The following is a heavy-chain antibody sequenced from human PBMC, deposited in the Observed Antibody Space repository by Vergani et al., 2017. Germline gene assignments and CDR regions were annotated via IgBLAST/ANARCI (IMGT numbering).Heavy chain of an antibody. V-gene: IGHV1-18*01. CDR2: ISAYNGNT. J-gene: IGHJ6*02. CDR1: GYTFTSYG. Sequence: QVQLVQSGAEVKKPGASVKVSCKASGYTFTSYGISWVRQAPGQGLEWMGWISAYNGNTNYAQKLQGRVTMTTDTSTSTAYMELRSLRSDDTAVYYCARDAPASSSWYRDYYYGMDVWGQGTTVTVSS. CDR3: ARDAPASSSWYRDYYYGMDV. D-gene: IGHD6-13*01.